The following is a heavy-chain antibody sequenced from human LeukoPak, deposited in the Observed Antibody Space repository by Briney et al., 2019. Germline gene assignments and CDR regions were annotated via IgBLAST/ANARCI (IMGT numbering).Heavy chain of an antibody. CDR3: ARDRDWSVVS. J-gene: IGHJ4*02. CDR2: ISTTGII. V-gene: IGHV3-48*02. CDR1: GFAFSSYT. D-gene: IGHD2-2*01. Sequence: RGGSLTLSCAASGFAFSSYTMNWVRQAPGKGLEWVSYISTTGIIHYADSVKGRFTISRDNAKNSLYLQMNSLRDEDTAVYYCARDRDWSVVSGGQGTLVTVSS.